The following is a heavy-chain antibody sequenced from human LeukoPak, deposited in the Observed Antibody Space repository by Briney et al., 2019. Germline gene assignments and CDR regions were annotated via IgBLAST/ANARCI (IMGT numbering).Heavy chain of an antibody. Sequence: GGSLRLSCAASGFTFSSYWMHWVRQAPGKGLVWVSRINSDGSSTSYADSVKGRFTISRDNAKNTLYLQMNSLRAEDTAVYYCARGGYSGYGFFDYYGMDVWGQGTTVTVSS. CDR1: GFTFSSYW. D-gene: IGHD5-12*01. J-gene: IGHJ6*02. CDR3: ARGGYSGYGFFDYYGMDV. V-gene: IGHV3-74*01. CDR2: INSDGSST.